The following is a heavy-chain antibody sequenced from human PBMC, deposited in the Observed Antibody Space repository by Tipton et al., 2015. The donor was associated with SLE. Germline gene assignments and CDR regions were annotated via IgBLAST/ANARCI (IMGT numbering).Heavy chain of an antibody. J-gene: IGHJ4*02. Sequence: GLVKPSETLSLTCTVSGDSISGSSYYWGWIRQPPGKGLEWIGSIHYTGNTYHNPSLRSRVTISIDTSKSQFSLKLTSVTAADTAVYYCAREHSLLMYGVVSYLDYWGPGTLVTVSS. CDR3: AREHSLLMYGVVSYLDY. D-gene: IGHD3-3*01. CDR2: IHYTGNT. V-gene: IGHV4-39*07. CDR1: GDSISGSSYY.